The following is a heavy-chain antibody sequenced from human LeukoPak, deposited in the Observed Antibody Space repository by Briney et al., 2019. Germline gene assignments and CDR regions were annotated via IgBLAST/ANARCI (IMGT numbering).Heavy chain of an antibody. D-gene: IGHD2-2*02. Sequence: GASVKFSCKASGGTFSSYAISWVRQAPGQGLEWMGGIIPIFGTANYAQKFQGRVTITADESTSTAYMELSSLRSEDTAVYYCARGDVYCSSTSCYNHYYYYMDVWGKGTTVTVSS. CDR1: GGTFSSYA. CDR2: IIPIFGTA. J-gene: IGHJ6*03. CDR3: ARGDVYCSSTSCYNHYYYYMDV. V-gene: IGHV1-69*13.